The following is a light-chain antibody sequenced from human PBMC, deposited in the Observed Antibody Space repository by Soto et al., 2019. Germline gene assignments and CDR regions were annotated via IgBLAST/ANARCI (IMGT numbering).Light chain of an antibody. Sequence: DIQMTQSPSTLSASVGDRVSITFRATQSISNWLAWYQQKSGQAPKLLIYKASTLESGVPSRFSGSGSGTEFTLTINSVQPDDFATYFCQHYNNYWTFGQGTKVDIK. J-gene: IGKJ1*01. CDR2: KAS. V-gene: IGKV1-5*03. CDR3: QHYNNYWT. CDR1: QSISNW.